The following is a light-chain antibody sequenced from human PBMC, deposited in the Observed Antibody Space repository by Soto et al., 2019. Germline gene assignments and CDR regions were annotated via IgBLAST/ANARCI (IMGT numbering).Light chain of an antibody. Sequence: QSALTQPPSASGPPGQSVTISCTGTSSDVGVYNFVSWYQQHPGKAPRLMIYEVTKRPSGVPDRFSGSKSGNTASLTVSGLQAEDEADYYCSSYAGSNSYVFGTGTKLTV. CDR1: SSDVGVYNF. J-gene: IGLJ1*01. V-gene: IGLV2-8*01. CDR2: EVT. CDR3: SSYAGSNSYV.